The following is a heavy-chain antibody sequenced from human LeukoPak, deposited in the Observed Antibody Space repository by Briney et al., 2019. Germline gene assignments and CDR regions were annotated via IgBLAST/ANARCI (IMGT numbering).Heavy chain of an antibody. J-gene: IGHJ4*02. CDR2: IYSGGST. CDR3: ARDRLYSSSSEDY. Sequence: AGGSLRLSCAASGFTVSSNYMSWVRQAPGKGLEWVSVIYSGGSTYYADSVQGRFTISRGNSKNTLYLQMNSLRAEDTAVYYCARDRLYSSSSEDYWGQGILVTVSS. V-gene: IGHV3-53*01. CDR1: GFTVSSNY. D-gene: IGHD6-6*01.